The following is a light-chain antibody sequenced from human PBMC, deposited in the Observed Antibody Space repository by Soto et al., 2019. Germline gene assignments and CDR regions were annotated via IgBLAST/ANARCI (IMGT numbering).Light chain of an antibody. CDR2: AAS. CDR1: QSISSY. V-gene: IGKV1-39*01. Sequence: DIQMTQSPSSLSASVGDRVTITCRASQSISSYLNWYQQKPGKAPKLLIYAASSLQSGVPSRFSGSGSGTDFPLTISSLQHEDFATYYCQQSYSTPTFGQGSKLEIK. J-gene: IGKJ2*01. CDR3: QQSYSTPT.